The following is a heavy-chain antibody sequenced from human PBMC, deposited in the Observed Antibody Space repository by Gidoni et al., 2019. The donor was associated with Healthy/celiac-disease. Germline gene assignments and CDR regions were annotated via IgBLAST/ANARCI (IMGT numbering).Heavy chain of an antibody. CDR1: GFTFRSYS. Sequence: EVQLVESGGGLVKPGGSLRLSCAASGFTFRSYSMNWVRQAPGKGLEWVSSISSSSSYIYYADSVKGRFTISRDNAKNSLYLQMNSLRAEDTAVYYCARDPNYYDSSGYGYYFDYWGQGTLVTVSS. CDR3: ARDPNYYDSSGYGYYFDY. J-gene: IGHJ4*02. V-gene: IGHV3-21*01. D-gene: IGHD3-22*01. CDR2: ISSSSSYI.